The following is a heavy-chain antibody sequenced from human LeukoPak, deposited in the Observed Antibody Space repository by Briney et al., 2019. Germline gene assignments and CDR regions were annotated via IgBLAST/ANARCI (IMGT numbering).Heavy chain of an antibody. Sequence: SETLSLTCAVYGGSFSGYCWSWIRQPPGKGLDWIGEINHSGSTNYNPSLKSRVTISVDTSKNQFSLKLSSVTAADTAVYYCARGQRGYSSSWGQGTLVTVSS. J-gene: IGHJ4*02. D-gene: IGHD6-13*01. V-gene: IGHV4-34*01. CDR3: ARGQRGYSSS. CDR1: GGSFSGYC. CDR2: INHSGST.